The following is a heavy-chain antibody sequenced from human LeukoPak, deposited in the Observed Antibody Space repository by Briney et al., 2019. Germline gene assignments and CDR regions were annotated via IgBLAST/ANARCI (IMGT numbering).Heavy chain of an antibody. CDR3: ASHRSGSDYEPFID. D-gene: IGHD3-10*01. CDR1: GGSISSSKC. J-gene: IGHJ4*02. V-gene: IGHV4-39*01. Sequence: PSETLSLTCAVSGGSISSSKCWGWVRQPPGKGLEWIATIYYSGTTYYNPSLKSRVTIAVDSSKNQFSLELRSVTAADSAVYYCASHRSGSDYEPFIDWCQGALVTVSS. CDR2: IYYSGTT.